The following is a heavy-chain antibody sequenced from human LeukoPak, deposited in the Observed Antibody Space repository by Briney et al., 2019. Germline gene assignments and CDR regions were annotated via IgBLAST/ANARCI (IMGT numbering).Heavy chain of an antibody. CDR2: IYYSGST. V-gene: IGHV4-59*01. D-gene: IGHD3-10*01. Sequence: PSETLSLTCTVSGGSISSYYWSWIRQPPGKGLEWIGYIYYSGSTNYNPSLKSRVTISVDTSKNQFSLKLSSVTAADTAVYYCARGSRGDWGQGTLVTVSS. J-gene: IGHJ4*02. CDR1: GGSISSYY. CDR3: ARGSRGD.